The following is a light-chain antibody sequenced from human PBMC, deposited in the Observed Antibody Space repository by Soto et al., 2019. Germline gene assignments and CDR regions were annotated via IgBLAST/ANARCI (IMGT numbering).Light chain of an antibody. V-gene: IGLV1-47*01. CDR2: RNN. Sequence: QSVLTQPPSASGTPGQRVTISCSGSSSNIGSNYVYWYQQLPGTAPKLHIYRNNQRPSGVPDRFSGSKSGTSASLAISGLRSEDGADYYCEAWDHSLSGRVFGGGTNLTVL. J-gene: IGLJ3*02. CDR1: SSNIGSNY. CDR3: EAWDHSLSGRV.